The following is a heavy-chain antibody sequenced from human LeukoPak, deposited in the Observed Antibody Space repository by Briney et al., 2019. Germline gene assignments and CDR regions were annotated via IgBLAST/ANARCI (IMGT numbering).Heavy chain of an antibody. CDR3: ARGGSRVVTYGNFDY. V-gene: IGHV1-18*01. CDR2: ISTYSGNT. CDR1: GYTFTSYA. Sequence: ASVKVSCKPSGYTFTSYALSWVRQAPGQGLEWMGWISTYSGNTNYAQKLQGRITMTIEASTSTAYMELRSLRSDDTAVYYCARGGSRVVTYGNFDYWGQGTLVTVSS. D-gene: IGHD2-21*02. J-gene: IGHJ4*02.